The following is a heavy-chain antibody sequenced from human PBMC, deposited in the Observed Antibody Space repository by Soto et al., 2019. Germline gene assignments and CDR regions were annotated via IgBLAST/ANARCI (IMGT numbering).Heavy chain of an antibody. D-gene: IGHD6-13*01. Sequence: PGGSLRLSCAASGFTFSSYAMSWVRQAPGKGLEWVSAISGSGGSTYYADSVKGRFTISRDNSKNTLYLQMNSLRAEDTAVYYCAKDQYSSSWYRALETNYYYYGMDVWGQGTTVTVSS. CDR1: GFTFSSYA. V-gene: IGHV3-23*01. J-gene: IGHJ6*02. CDR3: AKDQYSSSWYRALETNYYYYGMDV. CDR2: ISGSGGST.